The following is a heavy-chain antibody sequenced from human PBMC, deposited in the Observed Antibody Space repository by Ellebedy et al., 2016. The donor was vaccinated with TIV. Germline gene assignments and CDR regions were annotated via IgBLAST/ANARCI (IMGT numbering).Heavy chain of an antibody. Sequence: MPSETLSLTCSVSGGSISSRSSYWGWIRQPPGQGLEWIGGIYYIGSTYYSPSLKSRVTIEVDTSKNQFSLRLNSVTAADTAVFYCARVFYLDPPGYYYMDVWGKGTTVTVSS. CDR3: ARVFYLDPPGYYYMDV. D-gene: IGHD2/OR15-2a*01. V-gene: IGHV4-39*07. CDR2: IYYIGST. CDR1: GGSISSRSSY. J-gene: IGHJ6*03.